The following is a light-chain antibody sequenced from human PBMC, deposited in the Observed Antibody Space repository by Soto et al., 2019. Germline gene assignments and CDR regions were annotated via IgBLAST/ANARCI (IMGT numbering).Light chain of an antibody. V-gene: IGKV1-39*01. J-gene: IGKJ3*01. CDR3: QQSYSIPFT. CDR2: DAS. CDR1: QTVSSY. Sequence: DIQMTQSPSSLSASVGDRVTITCRASQTVSSYVSWYQQKPRKAPKLLIYDASILQSGVPSSFSGSVSGTDVTLTINSLQPDDSATYYCQQSYSIPFTFGPGTKVDIK.